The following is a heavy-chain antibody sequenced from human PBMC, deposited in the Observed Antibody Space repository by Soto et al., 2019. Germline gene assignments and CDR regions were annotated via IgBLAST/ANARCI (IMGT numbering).Heavy chain of an antibody. D-gene: IGHD6-19*01. CDR3: ARDGEWLPTYYYYYYGMDV. CDR2: INAGNGNT. Sequence: QVQLVQSGAEEKKPGASVKVSCKASGYTFTSYAMHWVRQAPGQRLEWMGWINAGNGNTKYSQKFQGRVTITRDTSASTAYMELSSLRSEDTAVYYCARDGEWLPTYYYYYYGMDVWGQGTTVTVSS. J-gene: IGHJ6*02. V-gene: IGHV1-3*05. CDR1: GYTFTSYA.